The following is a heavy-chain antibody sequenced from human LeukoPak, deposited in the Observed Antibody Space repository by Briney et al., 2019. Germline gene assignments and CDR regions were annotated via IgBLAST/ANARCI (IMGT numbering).Heavy chain of an antibody. Sequence: ASVKDSCKASGYTFTGYYMHWVRQAPGQGLEWMGWINPNSGGTNYAQKFQGRVTMTRDTSISTAYMELSRLRSDDTAVYYCARADYYYDSSGYYYGYWGQGTLVTVSS. J-gene: IGHJ4*02. CDR3: ARADYYYDSSGYYYGY. CDR2: INPNSGGT. D-gene: IGHD3-22*01. CDR1: GYTFTGYY. V-gene: IGHV1-2*02.